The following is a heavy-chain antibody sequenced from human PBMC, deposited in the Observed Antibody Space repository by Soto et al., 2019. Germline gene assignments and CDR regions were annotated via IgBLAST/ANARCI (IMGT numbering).Heavy chain of an antibody. J-gene: IGHJ4*02. D-gene: IGHD6-6*01. CDR3: ARDRGAAPLYYFDY. V-gene: IGHV3-30-3*01. Sequence: QVQLVESGGGVVQPGRSLRLSCAASGFTFSSYAMHWVRQAPGKGLEWVAVISYDGSNKYYADSVKGRFTISRDNSKNTLYLQMNSLRAEDTAVYYCARDRGAAPLYYFDYWGQGTLVTVSS. CDR2: ISYDGSNK. CDR1: GFTFSSYA.